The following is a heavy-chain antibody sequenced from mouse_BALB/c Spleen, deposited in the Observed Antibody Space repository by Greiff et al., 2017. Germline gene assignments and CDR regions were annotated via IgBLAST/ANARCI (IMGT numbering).Heavy chain of an antibody. V-gene: IGHV2-9*02. J-gene: IGHJ3*01. D-gene: IGHD2-4*01. Sequence: QVQLKESGPGLVAPSQSLSITCPVSGFSLTSYGVHWVRQPPGKGLEWLGVIWAGGSTNYNSALMSRLSISKDNSKSQVFLKMNSLQTDDTAMYYCASLYYDYDGAYWGQGTLVTVSA. CDR1: GFSLTSYG. CDR3: ASLYYDYDGAY. CDR2: IWAGGST.